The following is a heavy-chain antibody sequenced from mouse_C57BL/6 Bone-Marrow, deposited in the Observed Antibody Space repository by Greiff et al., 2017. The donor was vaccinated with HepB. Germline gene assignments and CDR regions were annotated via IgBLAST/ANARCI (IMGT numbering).Heavy chain of an antibody. CDR3: ARERGLRRYAMDY. CDR1: GFTFSSYA. V-gene: IGHV5-4*01. CDR2: ISDGGSYT. Sequence: EVKVEESGGGLVKPGGSLKLSCAASGFTFSSYAMSWVRQTPEKRLEWVATISDGGSYTYYPDNVKGRFTISRDNAKNNLYLQMSHLKSEDTAMYYCARERGLRRYAMDYWGQGTSVTVSS. D-gene: IGHD2-4*01. J-gene: IGHJ4*01.